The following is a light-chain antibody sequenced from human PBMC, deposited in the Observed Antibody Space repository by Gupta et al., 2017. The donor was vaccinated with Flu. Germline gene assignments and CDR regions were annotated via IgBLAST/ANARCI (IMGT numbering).Light chain of an antibody. Sequence: NCKSSQSALSTSNNKNYLAWYQQRPGQPPKILIYWASTRESGVPDRFSGSGSGTDFTLTISSLQAEDVAVYYCQQYYTTPYTFGQGTKLEIK. CDR3: QQYYTTPYT. J-gene: IGKJ2*01. CDR2: WAS. CDR1: QSALSTSNNKNY. V-gene: IGKV4-1*01.